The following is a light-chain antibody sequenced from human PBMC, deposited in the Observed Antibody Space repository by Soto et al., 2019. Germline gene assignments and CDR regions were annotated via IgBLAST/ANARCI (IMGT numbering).Light chain of an antibody. CDR2: LNSDGSH. CDR3: QTWGTGIRVV. V-gene: IGLV4-69*01. CDR1: SGLSSYA. J-gene: IGLJ2*01. Sequence: QLVLTQSPSASASLGASVKLTCSLSSGLSSYAIAWHQQQPEKGPRYLMKLNSDGSHSKGDGIPDRFSGSSSGAERYLTISSLQSEDEADYYCQTWGTGIRVVFGGGTKLTVL.